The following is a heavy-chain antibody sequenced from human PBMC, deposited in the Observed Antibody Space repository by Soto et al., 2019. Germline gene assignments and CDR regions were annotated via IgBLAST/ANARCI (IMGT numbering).Heavy chain of an antibody. CDR3: ARRGPTRGSFDY. Sequence: SETLSLTCTVSGGSISSYYWSWIRQPPGEGLEWIGYICYSGSTNYNPSLKSRVTVSVDTSKNQFSLKLSSVTAADTAVYYCARRGPTRGSFDYWGQGTLVTVSS. J-gene: IGHJ4*02. CDR1: GGSISSYY. CDR2: ICYSGST. D-gene: IGHD2-15*01. V-gene: IGHV4-59*08.